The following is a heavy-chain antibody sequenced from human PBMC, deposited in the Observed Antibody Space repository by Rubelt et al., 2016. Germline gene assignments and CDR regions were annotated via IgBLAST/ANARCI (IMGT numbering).Heavy chain of an antibody. J-gene: IGHJ5*02. V-gene: IGHV1-18*01. CDR1: GYTFTTYG. D-gene: IGHD2-2*01. Sequence: QVQLVQSGAEVKKPGASVKVSCKASGYTFTTYGISWVRQAPGQGLEWMGWIRTYNGNTNYAQKLQGRGTMTTDTSTRTAYMELRSLGSDDTAMYFCARGYCSSANCLFNWFDPWGQGTLVTVSS. CDR2: IRTYNGNT. CDR3: ARGYCSSANCLFNWFDP.